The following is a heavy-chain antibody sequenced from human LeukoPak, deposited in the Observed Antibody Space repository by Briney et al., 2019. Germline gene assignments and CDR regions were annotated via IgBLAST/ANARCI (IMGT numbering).Heavy chain of an antibody. CDR3: ARGEGYYDSSGYYYHFDY. CDR1: GYSFTKYW. Sequence: GESLKISCKGSGYSFTKYWIGWVRQMPGKGLEWMGIIYPGDSESRYSPSFQGQVTISADKSISTAYLQWSSLKASDTAMYYCARGEGYYDSSGYYYHFDYWGQGTLVTVSS. CDR2: IYPGDSES. J-gene: IGHJ4*02. D-gene: IGHD3-22*01. V-gene: IGHV5-51*01.